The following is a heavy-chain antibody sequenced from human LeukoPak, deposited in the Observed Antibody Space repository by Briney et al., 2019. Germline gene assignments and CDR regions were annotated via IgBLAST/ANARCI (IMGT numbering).Heavy chain of an antibody. CDR3: AKDESWKASGNSYRMGGY. Sequence: PGGSLRLSCAASGFTFSDYGMHWVRQAPGKGLEWVAFIRYDANNKYYADSVKGRFTISRDNSKNTLYLQMNSLRAEDTAVYYCAKDESWKASGNSYRMGGYWGQGTLVTVSS. CDR2: IRYDANNK. J-gene: IGHJ4*02. D-gene: IGHD3-10*01. CDR1: GFTFSDYG. V-gene: IGHV3-30*02.